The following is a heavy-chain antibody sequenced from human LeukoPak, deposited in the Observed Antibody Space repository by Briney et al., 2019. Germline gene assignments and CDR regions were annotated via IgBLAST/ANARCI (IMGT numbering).Heavy chain of an antibody. CDR1: GGSIGSTNYY. D-gene: IGHD2-21*01. J-gene: IGHJ4*02. CDR3: ARGVNSGYFDY. V-gene: IGHV4-39*07. Sequence: SETLSLTCTVSGGSIGSTNYYWGWIRQPPGKGLEWIANIYYSGSTYYNPSLKSRVTISVDTSKNQFSLKLTSVTAADTAVYYCARGVNSGYFDYCGQGTLVTVSS. CDR2: IYYSGST.